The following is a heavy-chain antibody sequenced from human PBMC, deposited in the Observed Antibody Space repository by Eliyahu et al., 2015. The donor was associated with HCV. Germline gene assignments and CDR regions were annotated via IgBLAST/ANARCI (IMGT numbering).Heavy chain of an antibody. CDR1: GFXVSSNY. J-gene: IGHJ3*02. V-gene: IGHV3-66*01. CDR3: ARLGNDIWLAFDI. D-gene: IGHD1-1*01. Sequence: EVQLVESGGGLVQPGGSLRLSCAASGFXVSSNYMSWVRQAPGKGLEWVSVIYSGGSTYYADSVKGRFTISRDNSKNTLYLQMNSLRAEDTAVYYCARLGNDIWLAFDIWGQGTMVTVSS. CDR2: IYSGGST.